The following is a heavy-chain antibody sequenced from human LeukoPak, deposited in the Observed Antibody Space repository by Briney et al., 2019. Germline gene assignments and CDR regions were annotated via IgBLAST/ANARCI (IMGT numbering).Heavy chain of an antibody. CDR1: GFTFDDYG. J-gene: IGHJ3*02. CDR3: ARDLALLWFGEGDAFDI. CDR2: INWNGGST. V-gene: IGHV3-20*01. Sequence: PGGSLRLSCAASGFTFDDYGMSWVRQAPGKGLEWVSGINWNGGSTGYADSVKGRFTISRDNAKNSLYLQMNSLRAEDTALYHCARDLALLWFGEGDAFDIWGQGTMVTVSS. D-gene: IGHD3-10*01.